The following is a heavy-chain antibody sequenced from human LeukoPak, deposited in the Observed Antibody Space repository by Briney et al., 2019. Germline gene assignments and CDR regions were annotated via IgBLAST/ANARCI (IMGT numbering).Heavy chain of an antibody. CDR1: GCTFSSYA. Sequence: SVKVSCKASGCTFSSYAISWVRQAPGQGLEWMGRIIPILGIANYAQKFQGRVTITADKSTSTAYMELSSLRSEDTAVYYCARAPGYSYGPVDYWGQGTLVTVSS. CDR3: ARAPGYSYGPVDY. D-gene: IGHD5-18*01. CDR2: IIPILGIA. J-gene: IGHJ4*02. V-gene: IGHV1-69*04.